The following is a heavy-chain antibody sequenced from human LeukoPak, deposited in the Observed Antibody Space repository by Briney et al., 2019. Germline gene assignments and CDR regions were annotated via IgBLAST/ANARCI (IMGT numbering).Heavy chain of an antibody. CDR2: ISAYNGNT. D-gene: IGHD2-21*01. CDR1: GYTFTSYG. J-gene: IGHJ6*02. Sequence: GASVKVSCKASGYTFTSYGISWVRQAPGQGLEWMGWISAYNGNTNYAQKLQGRVTMTTDTSTSTAYMELRSLRSDDTAVYYCARDDWVESYYYYGMDVWGQGTTVTVSS. V-gene: IGHV1-18*01. CDR3: ARDDWVESYYYYGMDV.